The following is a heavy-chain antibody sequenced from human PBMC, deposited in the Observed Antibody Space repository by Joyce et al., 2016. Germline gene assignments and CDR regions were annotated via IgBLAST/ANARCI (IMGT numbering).Heavy chain of an antibody. CDR3: ARDYFYGMDV. J-gene: IGHJ6*02. V-gene: IGHV3-53*01. Sequence: EVQLVESGGGLIQPGGSLRLSCAVSGFTVSDCYMAWVRQAPGKGLQWVSVISSGGTTSYADSVKGRFSISRDNSKNTLYLQMNSLRAEDTAVYYCARDYFYGMDVWGQGTTVTVSS. CDR1: GFTVSDCY. CDR2: ISSGGTT.